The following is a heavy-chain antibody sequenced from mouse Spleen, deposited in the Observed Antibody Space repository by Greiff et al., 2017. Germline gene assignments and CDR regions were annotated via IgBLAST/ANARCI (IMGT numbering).Heavy chain of an antibody. CDR3: ARGDGKTSFDY. D-gene: IGHD2-1*01. J-gene: IGHJ2*01. Sequence: VPLQQSGAELVKPGASVKISFTGSGFNITDYKIHWGEERPGKNLEWIGYIYPYNGGTGYNQKFKSKATLTVDNSSSTAYMELRSLTSEDSAVYYCARGDGKTSFDYWGQGTTLTVSS. V-gene: IGHV1S29*02. CDR2: IYPYNGGT. CDR1: GFNITDYK.